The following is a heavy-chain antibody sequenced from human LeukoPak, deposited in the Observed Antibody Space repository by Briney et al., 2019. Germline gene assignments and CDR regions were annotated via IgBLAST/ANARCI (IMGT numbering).Heavy chain of an antibody. CDR1: GGSISSYY. D-gene: IGHD3-10*01. CDR3: ARDLAYYYGSGPSEWFDP. Sequence: SETLSLTCTVSGGSISSYYWSWIWQPAGKGLEWIGRIYTSGSTNYNSSLKSRVTMSIDTSKNQFSLKLSSVTAADTAVYYCARDLAYYYGSGPSEWFDPWGQGTLVTVSS. CDR2: IYTSGST. V-gene: IGHV4-4*07. J-gene: IGHJ5*02.